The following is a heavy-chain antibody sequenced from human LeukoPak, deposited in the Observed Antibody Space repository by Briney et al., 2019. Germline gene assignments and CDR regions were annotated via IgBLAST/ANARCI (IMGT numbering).Heavy chain of an antibody. CDR2: ISPSGGST. D-gene: IGHD3-10*01. V-gene: IGHV1-46*01. J-gene: IGHJ5*02. CDR1: GYTFTINY. Sequence: GASVSVSSTAFGYTFTINYMHWVRHTPEQGPEWMGVISPSGGSTTYTQTLQGRVTLTRDISTSSDYLELSSLTPPATPVFTWARDNSVREEGGWFNLWGEGTLVTVSS. CDR3: ARDNSVREEGGWFNL.